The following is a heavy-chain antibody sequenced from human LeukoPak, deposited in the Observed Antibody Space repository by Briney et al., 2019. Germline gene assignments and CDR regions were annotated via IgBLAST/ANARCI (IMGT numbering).Heavy chain of an antibody. V-gene: IGHV3-7*01. CDR1: GFTFSSYW. D-gene: IGHD6-13*01. J-gene: IGHJ3*02. Sequence: GGSLRLSCAASGFTFSSYWMSWVRQAPGKGLEWVANIKQDGGEEYYADSVKGRFTISRDNSKNTLYLQMNSLRAEDTAVYYCARNRIAAAGTAPDAFDIWGQGTMVTVSS. CDR3: ARNRIAAAGTAPDAFDI. CDR2: IKQDGGEE.